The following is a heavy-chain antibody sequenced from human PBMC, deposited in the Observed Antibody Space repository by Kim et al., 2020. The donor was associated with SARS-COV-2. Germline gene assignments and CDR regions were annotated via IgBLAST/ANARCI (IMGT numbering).Heavy chain of an antibody. CDR3: ARSRGTTVTN. D-gene: IGHD4-17*01. Sequence: GGSLRLSCAASGFTFSSYAMHWVRQAPGKGLEWVAVISYDGSNKYYADSVKGRFTISRDNSKNTLYLQMNSLRAEDTAVYYCARSRGTTVTNWGQGTLVT. CDR1: GFTFSSYA. CDR2: ISYDGSNK. J-gene: IGHJ4*02. V-gene: IGHV3-30*04.